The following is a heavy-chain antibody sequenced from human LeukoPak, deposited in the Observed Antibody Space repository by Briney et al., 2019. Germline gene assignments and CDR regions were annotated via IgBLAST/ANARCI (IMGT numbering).Heavy chain of an antibody. D-gene: IGHD2-8*01. CDR1: GFTFSSYG. CDR2: ISYDGNPK. CDR3: AKVRGLYGRGFYAMDV. J-gene: IGHJ6*02. Sequence: GGSLRLSCAASGFTFSSYGMHWVRQAPGKGLDWVAGISYDGNPKYYADSVRGRFIISRDNSNNTLYLQLNSLRPDDTAVYYCAKVRGLYGRGFYAMDVWGQGTTVTVAS. V-gene: IGHV3-30*19.